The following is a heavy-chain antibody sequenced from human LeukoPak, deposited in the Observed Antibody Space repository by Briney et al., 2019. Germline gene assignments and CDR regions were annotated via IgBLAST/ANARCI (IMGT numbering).Heavy chain of an antibody. D-gene: IGHD1-26*01. J-gene: IGHJ5*02. CDR3: ARSGRYDDGFGWFDP. V-gene: IGHV3-23*01. CDR1: GFSFSSYV. Sequence: GGSLRLSCAASGFSFSSYVMSWVRQAPGKGLEWVSGISGSGGTTYHADSVKGRFTVSRDNSKSTLYLQLNSLRVEDTAVYYCARSGRYDDGFGWFDPWGQGTLVTVSS. CDR2: ISGSGGTT.